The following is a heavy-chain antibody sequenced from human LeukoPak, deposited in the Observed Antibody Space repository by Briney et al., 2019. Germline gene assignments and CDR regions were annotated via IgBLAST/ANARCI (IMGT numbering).Heavy chain of an antibody. D-gene: IGHD3-22*01. CDR1: GFTFSSYA. Sequence: GGSLRLSCAASGFTFSSYAMSWVRQAPGKGLEWVSVIYSGGSTYYADSVKGRFTISRDNSKNTLYLQMNSLRAEDTAVYYCARENSYYYGSSGYNWGQGTLVTVSA. V-gene: IGHV3-66*01. CDR3: ARENSYYYGSSGYN. J-gene: IGHJ4*02. CDR2: IYSGGST.